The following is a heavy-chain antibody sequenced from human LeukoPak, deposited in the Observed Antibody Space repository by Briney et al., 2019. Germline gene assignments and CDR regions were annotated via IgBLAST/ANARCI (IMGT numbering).Heavy chain of an antibody. Sequence: GASVKVSCKTSGYPFTTYEINWVRQAPGQGLEWMGWVHPDTGYADYAQKFQGRVTMTSDTSISTAYMELSSLRSDDTAVYFCARGPRNDPWGQGTLVTVSS. V-gene: IGHV1-8*01. CDR1: GYPFTTYE. CDR3: ARGPRNDP. CDR2: VHPDTGYA. J-gene: IGHJ5*02. D-gene: IGHD1-14*01.